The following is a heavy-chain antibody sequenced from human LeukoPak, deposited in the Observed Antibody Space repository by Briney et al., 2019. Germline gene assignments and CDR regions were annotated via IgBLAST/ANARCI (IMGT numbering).Heavy chain of an antibody. Sequence: SETLSLTCTVSGGSISSGKYYWSWIRQPPGKGLEWIGYIYYSGSTNYNPSLKSRVTISVDTSKNQFSLKLSSVTAADTAVYYCARGAKVGGYYYGMDVWGKGTTVTVSS. V-gene: IGHV4-61*01. CDR3: ARGAKVGGYYYGMDV. CDR1: GGSISSGKYY. D-gene: IGHD2-15*01. CDR2: IYYSGST. J-gene: IGHJ6*04.